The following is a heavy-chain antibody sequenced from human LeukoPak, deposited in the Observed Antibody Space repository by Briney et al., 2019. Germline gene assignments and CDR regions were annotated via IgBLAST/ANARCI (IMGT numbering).Heavy chain of an antibody. CDR3: ARDPGYFGYYYYMDV. CDR1: GYTFTGYY. D-gene: IGHD2/OR15-2a*01. V-gene: IGHV1-2*02. CDR2: INPNSGGT. J-gene: IGHJ6*03. Sequence: GASVKVSCKASGYTFTGYYMHWVRQAPGQGLEWMGWINPNSGGTNYAQKFQGRVTMTRDTSISTAYMELSRLRSEDTAVYYCARDPGYFGYYYYMDVWGKGTTVTVSS.